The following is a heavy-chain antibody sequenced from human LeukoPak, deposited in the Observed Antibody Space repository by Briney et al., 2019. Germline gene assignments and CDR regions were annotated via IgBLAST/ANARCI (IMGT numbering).Heavy chain of an antibody. V-gene: IGHV1-2*02. CDR2: INPNSGGT. CDR3: AREHDILTGYLHYFDY. CDR1: GYTFTGYY. D-gene: IGHD3-9*01. Sequence: ASVKVSCKASGYTFTGYYMHWVRQAPGQGLEWIGWINPNSGGTNYAQKFQGRVTMTRDTSISTAYMELSRLRSDDTAVYYCAREHDILTGYLHYFDYWGQGTLVTVSS. J-gene: IGHJ4*02.